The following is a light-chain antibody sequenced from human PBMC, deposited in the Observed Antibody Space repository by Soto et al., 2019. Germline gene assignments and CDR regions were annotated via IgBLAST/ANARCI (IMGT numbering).Light chain of an antibody. CDR3: QQSYTTPYT. CDR2: AAS. J-gene: IGKJ2*01. CDR1: QSISSS. V-gene: IGKV1-39*01. Sequence: DIQMPQSPSSLSASVGDRVTITCRASQSISSSLNWYQHKPGIAPLRLLYAASTLQSGVPSRFSGSGSGTDFTLTITSLQPEEFATYFCQQSYTTPYTFGQGTKVEI.